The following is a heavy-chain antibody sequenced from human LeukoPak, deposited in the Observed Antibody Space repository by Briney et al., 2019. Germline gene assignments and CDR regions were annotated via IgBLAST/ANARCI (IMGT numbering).Heavy chain of an antibody. CDR3: ARGHSSFLTARVPAAAFLAFDI. J-gene: IGHJ3*02. CDR1: GGSFSDFS. CDR2: INPSGST. Sequence: SETLSLTCAVHGGSFSDFSWSWIRQPPGKGLEWIGEINPSGSTNYSPSLKSRVNISVDTSKNQFSLKLSSVAAADTAVYSCARGHSSFLTARVPAAAFLAFDIWGQGTMVTVSS. V-gene: IGHV4-34*01. D-gene: IGHD2-2*01.